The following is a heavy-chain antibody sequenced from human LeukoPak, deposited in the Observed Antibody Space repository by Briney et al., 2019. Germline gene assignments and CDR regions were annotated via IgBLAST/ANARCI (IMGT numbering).Heavy chain of an antibody. V-gene: IGHV3-48*03. J-gene: IGHJ5*01. Sequence: GGSLRLSCAASGFTFSSYEMNWVRQAPGKGLEWVSYISSSGSTIYYADSVKGRFTISRDNAKNSLYLKMNSLRAEDTAVYYCARGSPVAGTDSWGQGTLVTVSS. CDR3: ARGSPVAGTDS. D-gene: IGHD6-19*01. CDR1: GFTFSSYE. CDR2: ISSSGSTI.